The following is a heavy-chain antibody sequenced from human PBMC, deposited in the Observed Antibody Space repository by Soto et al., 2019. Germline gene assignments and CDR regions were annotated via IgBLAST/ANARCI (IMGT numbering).Heavy chain of an antibody. D-gene: IGHD4-17*01. J-gene: IGHJ4*02. CDR2: INTAGTTT. V-gene: IGHV3-74*01. CDR1: GFSFSTYW. Sequence: ELQLVESGGDLVQPGGSLRLSCVASGFSFSTYWMHWVRQAPGKGLVWVSRINTAGTTTPYADSVTGRFTISRDNAKNTLYLQMNSLRAEDTDVYYCARGGGDYGDYLDYWGQGALVTVSS. CDR3: ARGGGDYGDYLDY.